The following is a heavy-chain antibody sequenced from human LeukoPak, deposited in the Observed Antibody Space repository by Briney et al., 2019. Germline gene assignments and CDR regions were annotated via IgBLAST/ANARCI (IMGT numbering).Heavy chain of an antibody. CDR3: AKVGIGLED. CDR2: ISNNGGYT. Sequence: GGSLRLSCAASGFTFSSSAMSWVRQAPGKGLEWVSAISNNGGYTYYADSVKGRFTISRDNSKNTLYLQMNSLRAEDTAVYYCAKVGIGLEDWGQGTLVTVSS. V-gene: IGHV3-23*01. CDR1: GFTFSSSA. D-gene: IGHD3/OR15-3a*01. J-gene: IGHJ4*02.